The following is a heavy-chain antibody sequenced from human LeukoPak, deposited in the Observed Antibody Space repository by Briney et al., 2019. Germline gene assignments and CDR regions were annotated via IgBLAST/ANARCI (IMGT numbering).Heavy chain of an antibody. CDR1: GFTFSTSW. D-gene: IGHD1-1*01. CDR3: ARDKNWNDLLELSY. J-gene: IGHJ4*02. V-gene: IGHV3-74*01. CDR2: ISGDGTTT. Sequence: PGGSLRLPCATSGFTFSTSWMHWVRQAPGKGLVCVSRISGDGTTTTYADSVKGRFTISRDNAKNTLFLQMNSLRVDDTAVYYCARDKNWNDLLELSYWGQGTLVTVSS.